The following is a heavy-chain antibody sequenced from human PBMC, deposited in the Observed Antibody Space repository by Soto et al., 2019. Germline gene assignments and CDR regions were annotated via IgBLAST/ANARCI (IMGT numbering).Heavy chain of an antibody. Sequence: EPLCVTWTVAYGSSVGLDWPRIIKTQGKGLEWIGYVYYSGNTNYNPSLKSRVTISVDTSKNQFSLKLGSVTAADTAFYFQAKDGIRDL. V-gene: IGHV4-59*11. CDR1: YGSSVGLD. D-gene: IGHD2-21*01. CDR3: AKDGIRDL. J-gene: IGHJ2*01. CDR2: VYYSGNT.